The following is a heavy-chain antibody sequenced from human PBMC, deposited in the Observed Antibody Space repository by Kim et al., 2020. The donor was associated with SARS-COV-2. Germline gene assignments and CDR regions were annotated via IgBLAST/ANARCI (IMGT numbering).Heavy chain of an antibody. V-gene: IGHV3-23*01. J-gene: IGHJ5*02. CDR1: GFTFSSYA. CDR3: AKTAQLDSP. D-gene: IGHD2-2*03. CDR2: IGGGGSFT. Sequence: GGSLRLSCAASGFTFSSYAMSWVRQAPGKGLEWVSVIGGGGSFTFYADSVKGRFTISRDNSKNMLFLQMNSLRTEDTAVYYCAKTAQLDSPWGQGTRVTVSS.